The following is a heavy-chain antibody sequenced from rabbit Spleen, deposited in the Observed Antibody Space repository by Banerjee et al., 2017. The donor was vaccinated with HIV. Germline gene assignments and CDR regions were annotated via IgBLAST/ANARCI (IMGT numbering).Heavy chain of an antibody. J-gene: IGHJ4*01. CDR2: INTATGKA. Sequence: QEQLEESGGGLVQPKGSLTLTCKASGFYFGDRDVMCWVRQAPGKGLEWIACINTATGKAVYAAWAKGRFTISRTSSTTVTLRMTSLTAADRAAYFCARDLVAVIGWNFNLWGQGTLVTVS. CDR1: GFYFGDRDV. CDR3: ARDLVAVIGWNFNL. D-gene: IGHD1-1*01. V-gene: IGHV1S45*01.